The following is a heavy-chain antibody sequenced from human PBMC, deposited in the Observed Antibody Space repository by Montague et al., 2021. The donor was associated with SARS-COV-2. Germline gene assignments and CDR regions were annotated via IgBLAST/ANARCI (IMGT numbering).Heavy chain of an antibody. CDR2: IYHSGST. D-gene: IGHD3-10*01. V-gene: IGHV4-4*02. Sequence: SETLSLTCAVSGGSISSSNWWSLVRQPPGKVQEWIGEIYHSGSTNYNPSLNSRVTISVDKSKNQFSLKLSSVTAADTAVYYCARVHPLWFGELLLDYYYYYGMDVWGQGTTVTVSS. CDR3: ARVHPLWFGELLLDYYYYYGMDV. J-gene: IGHJ6*02. CDR1: GGSISSSNW.